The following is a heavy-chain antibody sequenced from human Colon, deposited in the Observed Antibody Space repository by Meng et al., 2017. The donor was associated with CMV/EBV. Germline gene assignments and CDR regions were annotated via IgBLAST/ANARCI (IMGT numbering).Heavy chain of an antibody. Sequence: GGSLRLSCAASGFTFSGSWMHWVRQAPGKGLVWVSRTNSDGSSTRYADSVKGRFTISRDNAKNTLYLQINSLRAEDTAVYYCARDRRSSDLPDYWGQGTLVTVSS. CDR1: GFTFSGSW. D-gene: IGHD3/OR15-3a*01. J-gene: IGHJ4*02. V-gene: IGHV3-74*01. CDR3: ARDRRSSDLPDY. CDR2: TNSDGSST.